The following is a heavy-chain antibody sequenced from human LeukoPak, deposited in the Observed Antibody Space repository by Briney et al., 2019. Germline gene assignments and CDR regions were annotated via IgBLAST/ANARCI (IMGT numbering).Heavy chain of an antibody. D-gene: IGHD3-9*01. J-gene: IGHJ5*02. CDR3: ARGNYDILTGYYNWFDP. Sequence: GGSLRLSCAASGFTFSDYYMSWIRQAPGKGLEWVSYISSSGSTIYYADSVKGRFTISRDNAKNSLYLQMNSLRAEDTAVYYCARGNYDILTGYYNWFDPWAREPWSPSPQ. CDR2: ISSSGSTI. V-gene: IGHV3-11*01. CDR1: GFTFSDYY.